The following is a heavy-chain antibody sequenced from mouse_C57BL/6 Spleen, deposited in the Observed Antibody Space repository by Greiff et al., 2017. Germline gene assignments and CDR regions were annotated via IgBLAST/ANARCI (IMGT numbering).Heavy chain of an antibody. D-gene: IGHD2-13*01. J-gene: IGHJ4*01. Sequence: QVQLQQSGAELVRPGTSVKMSCKASGYTFTNYWIGWAKQRPGHGLEWIGDIYPGGGYTNYNEKFKGKATLTADTSSSKAYMQFSSLTSEDAAIYYCARSGDGNYYAMDYWGQGTSVTVSS. CDR3: ARSGDGNYYAMDY. CDR2: IYPGGGYT. CDR1: GYTFTNYW. V-gene: IGHV1-63*01.